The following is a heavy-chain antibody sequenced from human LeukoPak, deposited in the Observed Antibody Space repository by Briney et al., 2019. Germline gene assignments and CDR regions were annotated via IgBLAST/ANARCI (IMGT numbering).Heavy chain of an antibody. CDR3: ARDRSPGVVRGAYFDS. D-gene: IGHD3-10*01. CDR2: IYYSGST. V-gene: IGHV4-39*07. J-gene: IGHJ4*02. Sequence: SETLSLTCTVSGGSISSSSYYWDWIRQPPGKGLEWIGSIYYSGSTYYNPSLKSRVTISVDTSKNQFSLKLSSVIAADTAVYYCARDRSPGVVRGAYFDSWGQGTLVTVSS. CDR1: GGSISSSSYY.